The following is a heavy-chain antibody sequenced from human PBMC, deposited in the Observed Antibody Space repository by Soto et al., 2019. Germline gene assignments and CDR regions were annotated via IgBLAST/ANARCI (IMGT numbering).Heavy chain of an antibody. Sequence: QVQLVESGGGVVQPGRSLRLSCAASGFTFSSYGMHWVRQPPGKGLEWVAVISYDGANNNYAESVKGRFTISRDNSKKTLYLQMNSLRPEDTAMYYCTKVVGSEVTTWTAHWGQGTLVIVSS. D-gene: IGHD4-17*01. CDR1: GFTFSSYG. CDR2: ISYDGANN. V-gene: IGHV3-30*18. CDR3: TKVVGSEVTTWTAH. J-gene: IGHJ1*01.